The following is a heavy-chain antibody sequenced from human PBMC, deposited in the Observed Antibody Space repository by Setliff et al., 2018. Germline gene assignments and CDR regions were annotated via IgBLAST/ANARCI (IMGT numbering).Heavy chain of an antibody. CDR1: GGSISSYY. CDR2: IYNDGRA. V-gene: IGHV4-39*07. Sequence: PSETLSLTCTVSGGSISSYYWGWIRQPPGGGPEWIGIIYNDGRAYYSTSLKSRVNLSLDTSKNQFSLKLNSVTAADMAVYYCAREQWLDPPGYYYMDVWAKGTTVTVSS. CDR3: AREQWLDPPGYYYMDV. D-gene: IGHD6-19*01. J-gene: IGHJ6*03.